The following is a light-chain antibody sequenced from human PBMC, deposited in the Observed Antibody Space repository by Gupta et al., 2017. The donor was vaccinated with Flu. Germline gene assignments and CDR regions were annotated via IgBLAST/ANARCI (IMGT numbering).Light chain of an antibody. CDR2: EVS. V-gene: IGLV2-14*01. CDR3: SSYTSSNTFV. CDR1: SSDVGGYNY. J-gene: IGLJ6*01. Sequence: QSALTQPASVSGSPGQSITISCTGTSSDVGGYNYVSWYQQPPGTAPKLMIYEVSNRPSGVSNRFSGSKSGNTASLTISGLQAEDEAEYYCSSYTSSNTFVFGGGTKVTVL.